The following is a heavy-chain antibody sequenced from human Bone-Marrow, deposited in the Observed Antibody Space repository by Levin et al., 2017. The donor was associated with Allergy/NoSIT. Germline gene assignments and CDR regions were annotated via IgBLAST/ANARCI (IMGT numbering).Heavy chain of an antibody. Sequence: LSLTCAASGFTFDDYAMHWVRQAPGKGLEWVSGINWNSATIGYADSVKGRFTISRDNAKNSLFLQMNRLTVEDTALYYCAKDRTYGILWNYGMDVWGQGTTVTVSS. CDR3: AKDRTYGILWNYGMDV. V-gene: IGHV3-9*01. CDR1: GFTFDDYA. J-gene: IGHJ6*02. CDR2: INWNSATI. D-gene: IGHD4-17*01.